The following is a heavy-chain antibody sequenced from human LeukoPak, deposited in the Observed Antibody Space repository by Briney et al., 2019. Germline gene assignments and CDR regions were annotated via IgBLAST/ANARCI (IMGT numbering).Heavy chain of an antibody. D-gene: IGHD2-8*01. CDR2: ISDTGATT. CDR1: GFTFSSYA. J-gene: IGHJ4*02. V-gene: IGHV3-23*01. Sequence: GGSLRLSCAGSGFTFSSYAMSWVRQAPGKGLEWVSAISDTGATTYDADSVKGRFTISRDNSRSTPYLQMNSLRAEDTALYYCAKDTSIGRYCTNGVCSPFDYWGQGTLVTVSS. CDR3: AKDTSIGRYCTNGVCSPFDY.